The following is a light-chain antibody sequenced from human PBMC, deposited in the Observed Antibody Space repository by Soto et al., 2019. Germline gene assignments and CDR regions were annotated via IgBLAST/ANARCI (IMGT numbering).Light chain of an antibody. V-gene: IGLV2-14*01. CDR3: SSYAGSNNWV. Sequence: QSALTQPASLSGSPGQSITISCTGTSSDIGAYDYVSWFQQHPGKAPKLMISEVNNRPSGVSNRFSGSKSGNTAYLTISGLQAEDEADYYCSSYAGSNNWVFGGGTKLTVL. CDR2: EVN. J-gene: IGLJ3*02. CDR1: SSDIGAYDY.